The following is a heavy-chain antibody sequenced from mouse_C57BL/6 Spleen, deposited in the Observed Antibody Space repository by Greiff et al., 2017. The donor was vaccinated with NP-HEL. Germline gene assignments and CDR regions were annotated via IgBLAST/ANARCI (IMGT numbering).Heavy chain of an antibody. Sequence: EVHLVESGGGLVKPGGSLKPPFAASGFPFSSYTMSLVRPTPEKRLEWVATISGGGGNTYYPDSVKGRFTISRDNAKNTLYLQMSSLRSEDTALYYCARHGTAQGFDYWGQGTTLTVSS. J-gene: IGHJ2*01. D-gene: IGHD3-2*02. V-gene: IGHV5-9*01. CDR3: ARHGTAQGFDY. CDR1: GFPFSSYT. CDR2: ISGGGGNT.